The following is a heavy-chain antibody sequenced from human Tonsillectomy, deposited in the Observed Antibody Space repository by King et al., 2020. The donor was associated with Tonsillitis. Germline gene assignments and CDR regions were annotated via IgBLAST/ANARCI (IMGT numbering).Heavy chain of an antibody. CDR2: IRYDGGNK. D-gene: IGHD5/OR15-5a*01. V-gene: IGHV3-30*02. J-gene: IGHJ1*01. CDR1: GFTFSSYG. CDR3: AKDVSQYFQD. Sequence: VQLVESGGGVVQLGGSLRLSCAASGFTFSSYGMHWVRQPPGKGLEWVVFIRYDGGNKYYADSVKGRFTISRDNSKNTLYLQMNSLRAEDTAVYYCAKDVSQYFQDWGQGTLVTVSS.